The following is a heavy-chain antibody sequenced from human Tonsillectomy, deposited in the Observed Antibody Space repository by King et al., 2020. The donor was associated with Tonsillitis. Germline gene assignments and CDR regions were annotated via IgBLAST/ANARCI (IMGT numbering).Heavy chain of an antibody. Sequence: LQLQESGSGLVKPSQTLSLTCAVSGGSISSGGYSWCWIRQPPGKGLEWIGYIYHSGSTYYNPSLKSRVTISVDRSKNQSSLKLNSVTAADTAVYYCAGGPPGPPKDLNWFDPWGQGTLVTVSS. CDR1: GGSISSGGYS. J-gene: IGHJ5*02. CDR2: IYHSGST. D-gene: IGHD3-16*01. V-gene: IGHV4-30-2*01. CDR3: AGGPPGPPKDLNWFDP.